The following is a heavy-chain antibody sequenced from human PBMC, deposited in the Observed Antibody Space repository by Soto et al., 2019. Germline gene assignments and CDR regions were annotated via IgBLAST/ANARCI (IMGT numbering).Heavy chain of an antibody. Sequence: GVSVKVSCKASGYTLTSYYLHWVRQAPGQGPEWMGIINPSGGITNDAQKFQDRVTMTSDTSTSTVYMELSSLRSEDTAVYYCARGISTTRYYYYYGMDVWGQGTTVTVSS. CDR1: GYTLTSYY. D-gene: IGHD2-2*01. CDR2: INPSGGIT. V-gene: IGHV1-46*01. J-gene: IGHJ6*02. CDR3: ARGISTTRYYYYYGMDV.